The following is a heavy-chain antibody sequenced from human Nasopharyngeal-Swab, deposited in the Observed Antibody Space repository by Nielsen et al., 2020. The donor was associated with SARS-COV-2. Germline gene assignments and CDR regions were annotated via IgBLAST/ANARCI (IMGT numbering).Heavy chain of an antibody. J-gene: IGHJ6*02. Sequence: WIRQPPGKGLEWIGYIYYSGSTNYNPSLKGRVTISVDTSKNQFSLKLSSVTAAGTAVYYCARVEGGFYRPYYYGMDVWGQGTTVTVSS. CDR3: ARVEGGFYRPYYYGMDV. V-gene: IGHV4-59*01. D-gene: IGHD3-16*01. CDR2: IYYSGST.